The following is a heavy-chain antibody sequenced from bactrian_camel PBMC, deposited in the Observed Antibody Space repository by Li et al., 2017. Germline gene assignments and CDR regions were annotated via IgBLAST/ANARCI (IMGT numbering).Heavy chain of an antibody. J-gene: IGHJ4*01. Sequence: VQLVESGGGLVQPGGSLRLSCTSSGFDFSNYYMSWVRQAPGKGLEWVCSISRDGTNVYYADSVKGRFTVSRGAAKNTVYLQMNSLKSEDTALYYCAANGVVGWEYTSGVRGPRSPSP. CDR3: AANGVVGWEYT. CDR1: GFDFSNYY. V-gene: IGHV3-2*01. D-gene: IGHD5*01. CDR2: ISRDGTNV.